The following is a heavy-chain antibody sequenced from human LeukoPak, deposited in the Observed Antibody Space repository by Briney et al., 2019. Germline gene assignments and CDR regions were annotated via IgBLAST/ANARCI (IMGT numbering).Heavy chain of an antibody. D-gene: IGHD2-15*01. V-gene: IGHV1-3*01. CDR3: ARGRGTSGSNRDFYYYYYMDV. J-gene: IGHJ6*03. CDR1: GYILTDYA. Sequence: GASVKVSCKASGYILTDYAIHWLRQAPGQRPEWMGWMNGGNGNTKYSQKFQGRITLIRDTSAATAYMELSSLRHDDLAVYYCARGRGTSGSNRDFYYYYYMDVWGKGTTVTVSS. CDR2: MNGGNGNT.